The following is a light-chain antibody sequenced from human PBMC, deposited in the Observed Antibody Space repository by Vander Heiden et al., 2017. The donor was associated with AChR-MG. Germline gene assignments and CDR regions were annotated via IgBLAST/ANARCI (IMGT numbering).Light chain of an antibody. V-gene: IGKV3-11*01. J-gene: IGKJ5*01. CDR2: DAS. CDR3: QQRSNWPRPT. CDR1: HSVSNY. Sequence: EIVLTQSPATLSLSPGERATLSCRASHSVSNYLAWYQQKPGQAPRLHIYDASNRATGIPARFSGSGSGTDFTLTISSLEAEDFAIYYCQQRSNWPRPTFGQGTRLEIK.